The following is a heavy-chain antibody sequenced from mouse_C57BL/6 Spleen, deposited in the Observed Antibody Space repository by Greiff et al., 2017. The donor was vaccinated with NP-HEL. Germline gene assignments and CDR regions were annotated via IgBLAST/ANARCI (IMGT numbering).Heavy chain of an antibody. V-gene: IGHV5-17*01. Sequence: EVQGVESGGGLVKPGGSLKLSCAASGFTFSDYGMHWVRQAPEKGLEWVAYISSGSSTIYYADTVKGRFTISRDNAKNTLFLQMTSLRSEDTAMYYCARTQTDYYGSSYYFDYWGQGTTLTVSS. CDR3: ARTQTDYYGSSYYFDY. CDR1: GFTFSDYG. CDR2: ISSGSSTI. D-gene: IGHD1-1*01. J-gene: IGHJ2*01.